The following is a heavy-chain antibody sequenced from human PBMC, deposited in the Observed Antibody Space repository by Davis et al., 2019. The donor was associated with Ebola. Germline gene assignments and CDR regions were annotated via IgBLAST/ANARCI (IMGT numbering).Heavy chain of an antibody. CDR1: GFTFSSYE. J-gene: IGHJ4*02. V-gene: IGHV3-23*01. CDR2: ISGSGGST. Sequence: GESLKISCAASGFTFSSYEMNWVRQAPGKGLEWVSAISGSGGSTYYADSVKGRFTISRDNSKNTLYLQMNSLRAEDTAVYYCAKTRASIAARPAVGYFDYWGQGTLVTVSS. CDR3: AKTRASIAARPAVGYFDY. D-gene: IGHD6-6*01.